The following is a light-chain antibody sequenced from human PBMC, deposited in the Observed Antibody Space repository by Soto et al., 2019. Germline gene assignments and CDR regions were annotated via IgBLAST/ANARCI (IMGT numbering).Light chain of an antibody. CDR1: QGIGDT. CDR2: DAS. Sequence: EVVMRQSPATLSVSPGEGATLSCRASQGIGDTLAWYQHKPGQTPRTLIYDASNRATGIPARFSGSGSGTDFTLTISSLEPEDFAVYYCQQRSNWPITFGQGKRLEIK. J-gene: IGKJ5*01. V-gene: IGKV3D-11*01. CDR3: QQRSNWPIT.